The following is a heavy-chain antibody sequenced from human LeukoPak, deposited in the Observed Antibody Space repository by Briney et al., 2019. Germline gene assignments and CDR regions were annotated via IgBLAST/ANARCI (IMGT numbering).Heavy chain of an antibody. J-gene: IGHJ5*02. CDR3: ARAGYSSGWYLAVNWFDP. D-gene: IGHD6-19*01. Sequence: SETLSLTCTVSGYSISNAYYWGWIRQPPGKGLEWIGSLYHSGSTYYNPSLKSRVTTSVDTSKNRFSLKLSSVTAADTAVYYCARAGYSSGWYLAVNWFDPWGQGTLVTVSS. V-gene: IGHV4-38-2*02. CDR1: GYSISNAYY. CDR2: LYHSGST.